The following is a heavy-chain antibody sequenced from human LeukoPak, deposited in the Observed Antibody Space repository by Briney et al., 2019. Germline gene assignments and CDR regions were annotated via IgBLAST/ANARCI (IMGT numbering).Heavy chain of an antibody. CDR3: ARVTAEPSDGYILDY. CDR2: ISSSSSYI. V-gene: IGHV3-21*01. Sequence: GGSLRLSCAASGFTFSSYSMNWVRQAPGKGLEWVSSISSSSSYIYYADSVKGRFTISRDNAKNSLYLQMNSLRAEDTAVYYCARVTAEPSDGYILDYWGQGTLVTVSS. CDR1: GFTFSSYS. J-gene: IGHJ4*02. D-gene: IGHD5-24*01.